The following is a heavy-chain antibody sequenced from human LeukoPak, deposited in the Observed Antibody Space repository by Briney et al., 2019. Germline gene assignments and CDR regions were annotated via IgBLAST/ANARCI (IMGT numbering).Heavy chain of an antibody. V-gene: IGHV3-21*04. CDR2: IFPNGGEI. CDR1: GFAFNTYS. D-gene: IGHD2-8*02. Sequence: GGSLRLSCAASGFAFNTYSMNWVRQAPGKGLEWVSSIFPNGGEIHYADSVRGRFTISRDNSKSTLSLQMNSLRAEDTAIYYCATYRQVLLPFESWGQGTLVTVSS. J-gene: IGHJ4*02. CDR3: ATYRQVLLPFES.